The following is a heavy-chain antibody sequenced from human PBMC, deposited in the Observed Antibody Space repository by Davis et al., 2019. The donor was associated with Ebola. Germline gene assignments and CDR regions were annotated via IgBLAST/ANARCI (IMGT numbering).Heavy chain of an antibody. J-gene: IGHJ3*02. Sequence: ASVKVSCKASGYTFTSYGISWVRQAPGQGLEWMGWISGYNGKTNYAQKFQGRVTMSTDTSSSTVSVELRSLRSDDTAVYYCARHVEMATNAFDIWGQGTMVIVSS. CDR3: ARHVEMATNAFDI. CDR1: GYTFTSYG. D-gene: IGHD5-24*01. V-gene: IGHV1-18*01. CDR2: ISGYNGKT.